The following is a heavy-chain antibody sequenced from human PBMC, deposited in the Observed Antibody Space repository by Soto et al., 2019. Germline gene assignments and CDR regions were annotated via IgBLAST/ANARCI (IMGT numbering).Heavy chain of an antibody. CDR1: GGCISSGGYS. CDR3: ARVRTATMVRGVIDY. Sequence: TLSMTWAFSGGCISSGGYSWSWIRQPPGKGLEWIGYIYHSGRTYYNPSLQSRVTISVDRSKNQFSPKLSYVTAADTAVYYCARVRTATMVRGVIDYWGQGTPVTVCS. V-gene: IGHV4-30-2*01. D-gene: IGHD3-10*01. CDR2: IYHSGRT. J-gene: IGHJ4*02.